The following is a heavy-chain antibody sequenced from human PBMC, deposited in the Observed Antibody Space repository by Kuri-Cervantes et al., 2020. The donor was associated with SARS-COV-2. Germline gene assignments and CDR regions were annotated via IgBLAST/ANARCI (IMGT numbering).Heavy chain of an antibody. V-gene: IGHV1-46*01. J-gene: IGHJ4*02. CDR1: GYTFTSYY. Sequence: ASVKVSCKASGYTFTSYYMHWVRQAPGQGLEWMGIINPSGGSTSYAQKFQGRVTMTRNTSISTAYMELSSLRSEDTAVYYCAAYSGWVRGFGYWGQGTLVTVSS. CDR2: INPSGGST. CDR3: AAYSGWVRGFGY. D-gene: IGHD6-19*01.